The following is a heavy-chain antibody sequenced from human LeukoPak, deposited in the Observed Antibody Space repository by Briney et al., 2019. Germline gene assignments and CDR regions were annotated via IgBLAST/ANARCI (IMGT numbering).Heavy chain of an antibody. J-gene: IGHJ5*02. CDR1: GYSISSGYY. CDR2: IYHSGST. Sequence: SETLSLTCTVSGYSISSGYYWGWIRQPPGKGLEWIGEIYHSGSTNYNPSLKSRVTISVDKSKNQFSLKLSSVTAADTAVYYCARADYGDDWFDPWGQGTLVTVSS. V-gene: IGHV4-38-2*02. CDR3: ARADYGDDWFDP. D-gene: IGHD4-17*01.